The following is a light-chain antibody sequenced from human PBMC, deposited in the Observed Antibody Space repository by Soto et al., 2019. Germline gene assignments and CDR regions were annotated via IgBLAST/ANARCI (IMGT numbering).Light chain of an antibody. J-gene: IGLJ1*01. CDR1: SSDVGDYNY. CDR3: CSYAGSYRYV. V-gene: IGLV2-11*01. CDR2: DVT. Sequence: QSALTQPRSVSGSPGQSVTISCTGTSSDVGDYNYVSWYQQHPGKAPKLMIYDVTKRPSGVPDRFSGSKSGNTASLTISGLQAEDEADYYCCSYAGSYRYVFGTGTQLTVL.